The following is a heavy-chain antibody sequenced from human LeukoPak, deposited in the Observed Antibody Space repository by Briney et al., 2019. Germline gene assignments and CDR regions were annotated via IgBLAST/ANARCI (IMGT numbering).Heavy chain of an antibody. CDR2: MIPDSGNT. CDR1: GYVFTSYD. CDR3: AVRAGSYWFDP. J-gene: IGHJ5*02. Sequence: ASVKVSCKAPGYVFTSYDINWVRQATGQGLEWMGWMIPDSGNTGYAQKFQGRVTMTRNTSINTAYLELSSLRSDDTAVYYCAVRAGSYWFDPWGQGTLVTVSP. D-gene: IGHD1-26*01. V-gene: IGHV1-8*01.